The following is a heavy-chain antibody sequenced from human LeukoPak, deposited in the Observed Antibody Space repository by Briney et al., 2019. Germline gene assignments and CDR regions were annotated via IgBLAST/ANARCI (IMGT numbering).Heavy chain of an antibody. CDR1: GFTFSRYA. D-gene: IGHD4-17*01. CDR3: AKGGYGDYDDYYYGMDV. CDR2: ISGNGGST. J-gene: IGHJ6*04. V-gene: IGHV3-23*01. Sequence: PGGSVRLSCASSGFTFSRYAMSWVRQARGKGLEWVSAISGNGGSTYYADSVRGRFTIPRDISKHTLYQQMNSLRAEDTAVYYCAKGGYGDYDDYYYGMDVWGKGTTVTVSS.